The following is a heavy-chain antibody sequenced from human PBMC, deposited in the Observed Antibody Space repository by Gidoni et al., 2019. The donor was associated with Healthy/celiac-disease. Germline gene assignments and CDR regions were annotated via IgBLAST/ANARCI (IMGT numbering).Heavy chain of an antibody. Sequence: QLQLQESGPGLVKPSETLSLTSTVSGGTISSRSDYWGWIRQPQGKGLEWIGSIYYRGSTYSNPTLKSRVTRSVDTAKSQFSLKLSSVTAADTAVYYCARPGGAKTESDYWGQGTLVTVSS. D-gene: IGHD1-26*01. V-gene: IGHV4-39*01. CDR3: ARPGGAKTESDY. J-gene: IGHJ4*02. CDR1: GGTISSRSDY. CDR2: IYYRGST.